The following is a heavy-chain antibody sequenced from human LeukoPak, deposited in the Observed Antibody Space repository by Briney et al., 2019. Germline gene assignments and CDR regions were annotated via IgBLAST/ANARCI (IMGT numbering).Heavy chain of an antibody. CDR2: ISGGNDNT. CDR3: ARSNGLRYFDR. D-gene: IGHD4-11*01. CDR1: GFTFRNYA. V-gene: IGHV3-23*01. Sequence: GGSLRLSCAASGFTFRNYAMSWVRQAPGKGLEWVSAISGGNDNTYYADSVKGRFTISRDNAEMSLFLQMNSLRVDDTAVYYCARSNGLRYFDRWGQGTLVTVSS. J-gene: IGHJ4*02.